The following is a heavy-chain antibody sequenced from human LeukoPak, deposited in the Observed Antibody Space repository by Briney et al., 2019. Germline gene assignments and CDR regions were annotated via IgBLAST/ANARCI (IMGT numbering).Heavy chain of an antibody. V-gene: IGHV3-21*01. D-gene: IGHD3-9*01. J-gene: IGHJ4*02. CDR3: ARVRYFDWSPIDY. Sequence: GGSLRLSCAASGFTFSSYGMSWVRQAPGKGLEWVSSISSTSSYIYYADSVKGRFTISRDNAKNSLYLQMNSLRAEDTAVYYCARVRYFDWSPIDYWGQGTLVTVSS. CDR1: GFTFSSYG. CDR2: ISSTSSYI.